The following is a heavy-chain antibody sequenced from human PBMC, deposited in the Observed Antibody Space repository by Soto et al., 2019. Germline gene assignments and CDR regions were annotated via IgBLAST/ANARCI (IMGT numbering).Heavy chain of an antibody. CDR2: IYYSGST. Sequence: QVQLQESGPGLVKPSQTLSLTCTVSGGSISSGGYYWSWIRQHPGKGLEWIGYIYYSGSTYYNPSLKSRVTTAVDTSKNQFALKLSSVTAADTAVYYCARSGYSYGPNPLLYWGQGTLVTVSS. J-gene: IGHJ4*02. CDR1: GGSISSGGYY. V-gene: IGHV4-31*03. CDR3: ARSGYSYGPNPLLY. D-gene: IGHD5-18*01.